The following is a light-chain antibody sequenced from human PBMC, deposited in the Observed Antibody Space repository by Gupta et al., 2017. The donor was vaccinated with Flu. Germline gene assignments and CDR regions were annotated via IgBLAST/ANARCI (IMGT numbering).Light chain of an antibody. CDR1: QSVSSF. J-gene: IGKJ4*01. Sequence: EIVLTQSTATLSLAPGERATLSCRASQSVSSFLDWYQQKPGQAPRLLIYDASNRDTGIPARSSASGYRTDFTLTINSPEPEDFAVHSCQQRSNWPPLTFGGGTKVEIK. CDR3: QQRSNWPPLT. CDR2: DAS. V-gene: IGKV3-11*01.